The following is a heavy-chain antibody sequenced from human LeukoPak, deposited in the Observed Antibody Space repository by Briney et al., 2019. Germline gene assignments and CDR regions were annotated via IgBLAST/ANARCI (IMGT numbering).Heavy chain of an antibody. D-gene: IGHD6-13*01. Sequence: PSETLSLTCTVSGGSISSSGYYWGWIRQAPGKGLEWIGSISYSGSTYYNPSLKSRVTISVDTSKNQFSLKLSSVTAADTAVYYCTRHSSSSFNFDYWGQGTLVTVSS. CDR1: GGSISSSGYY. CDR2: ISYSGST. J-gene: IGHJ4*02. CDR3: TRHSSSSFNFDY. V-gene: IGHV4-39*01.